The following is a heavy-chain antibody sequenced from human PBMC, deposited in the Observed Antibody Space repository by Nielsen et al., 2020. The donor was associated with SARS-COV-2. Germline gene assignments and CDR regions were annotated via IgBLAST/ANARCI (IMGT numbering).Heavy chain of an antibody. D-gene: IGHD3-22*01. CDR1: GFTFSSYA. Sequence: GESLKISCAASGFTFSSYAMSWVRQAPGKGLEWVSAISGSGGSTYYADSVKGRFTISRDNSKNTLYLQMNSLRAEDTAVYYCARLDSSGYYWHFDYWGQGTLVTVSS. CDR2: ISGSGGST. CDR3: ARLDSSGYYWHFDY. J-gene: IGHJ4*02. V-gene: IGHV3-23*01.